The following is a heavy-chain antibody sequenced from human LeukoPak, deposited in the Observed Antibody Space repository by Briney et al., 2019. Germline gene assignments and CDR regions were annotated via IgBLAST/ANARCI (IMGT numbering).Heavy chain of an antibody. V-gene: IGHV1-18*01. CDR1: GYTFTSYG. CDR2: ISTYNGHT. Sequence: ASVKVSCKASGYTFTSYGINWVRQAPGQGLEWMGWISTYNGHTNYAQKFQGRVTMTTDTSTSTASMELRSLRSDDTAVYYCARGSPMVRGAISDYWGQGTLVSASS. CDR3: ARGSPMVRGAISDY. D-gene: IGHD3-10*01. J-gene: IGHJ4*02.